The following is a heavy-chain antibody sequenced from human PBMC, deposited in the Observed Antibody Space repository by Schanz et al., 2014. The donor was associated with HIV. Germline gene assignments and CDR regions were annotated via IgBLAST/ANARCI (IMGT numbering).Heavy chain of an antibody. J-gene: IGHJ4*02. CDR1: GGSFSAYY. V-gene: IGHV4-34*01. Sequence: QVPLQQWGAGLLKPSETLSLTCVVYGGSFSAYYWSWIRQPPGKGLEWIGEINHRGITNYNPSLESRVTTSMDTSKNQFPLKLTSATAADTATYYCARGPWAGSGSYPLDYWGQGTLVTVSS. CDR2: INHRGIT. CDR3: ARGPWAGSGSYPLDY. D-gene: IGHD3-10*01.